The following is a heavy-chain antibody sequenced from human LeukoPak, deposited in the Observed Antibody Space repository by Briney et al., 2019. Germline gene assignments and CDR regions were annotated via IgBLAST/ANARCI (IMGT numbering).Heavy chain of an antibody. J-gene: IGHJ4*02. Sequence: GGSLRLSCAASGFIFSKSAMHWVRQSPGKGLEWVAYIAHHGNDKYYVGSVKGRFTISRDNSRRTLYLQMNSLRPDDTARYYCAKDGSWSCTDWGQGTPVTVSS. CDR3: AKDGSWSCTD. V-gene: IGHV3-30*02. CDR1: GFIFSKSA. D-gene: IGHD2-8*02. CDR2: IAHHGNDK.